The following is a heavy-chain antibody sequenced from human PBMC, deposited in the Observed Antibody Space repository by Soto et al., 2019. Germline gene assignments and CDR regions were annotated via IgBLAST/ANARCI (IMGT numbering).Heavy chain of an antibody. CDR1: GYTFATYD. D-gene: IGHD2-21*01. CDR2: INPSGVIT. CDR3: ARGSYCGGDCYDY. V-gene: IGHV1-46*03. J-gene: IGHJ4*02. Sequence: ASVKVSCKASGYTFATYDMHWMRQAPGQGLEWMGIINPSGVITSYAQKFQDRVTMTRDTSTSTLYMELTSLRSEDTAVYYCARGSYCGGDCYDYWGQGTLVTVSS.